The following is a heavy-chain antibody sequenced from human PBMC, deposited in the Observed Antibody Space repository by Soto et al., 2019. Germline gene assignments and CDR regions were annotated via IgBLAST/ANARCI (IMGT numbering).Heavy chain of an antibody. D-gene: IGHD6-13*01. Sequence: PLETLSLTCTVSGGSISSYYWSWIRQPPGKGLEWIGYIYYSGSTNYNPSLKSRVTISVDTSKNQFSLKLSSVTAADTAVYYCGGDWQQQLVQGYYYYRYGCGKGTTITVS. CDR2: IYYSGST. CDR3: GGDWQQQLVQGYYYYRYG. CDR1: GGSISSYY. V-gene: IGHV4-59*01. J-gene: IGHJ6*03.